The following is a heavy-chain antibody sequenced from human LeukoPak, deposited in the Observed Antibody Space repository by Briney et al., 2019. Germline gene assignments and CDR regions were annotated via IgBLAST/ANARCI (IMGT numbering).Heavy chain of an antibody. J-gene: IGHJ5*02. CDR3: ARHSLDIVVVPAATNNWFDP. V-gene: IGHV4-59*08. CDR2: IYYTGST. Sequence: PSETLSLTCHVSRDSISNYYWSWIRQSPGKGLEWMGYIYYTGSTNYNPSLRSRVTMSVDTSKNQFSLKLSSVTAADTAVYYCARHSLDIVVVPAATNNWFDPWGQGTLVTVSS. D-gene: IGHD2-2*01. CDR1: RDSISNYY.